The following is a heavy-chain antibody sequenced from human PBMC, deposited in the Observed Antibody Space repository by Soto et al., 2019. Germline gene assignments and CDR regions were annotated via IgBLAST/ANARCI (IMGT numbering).Heavy chain of an antibody. Sequence: EVQLVESGGGLVQPGGSLRLSCAASGFTFSSYSMNWVRQAPGKGLEWVSYISSSSSTIYYADSVKGRFTISRDNAKNALYLQMKSLRDEDTAVYYCSRDGGSLGYWGQGTLVTVSS. CDR2: ISSSSSTI. CDR3: SRDGGSLGY. CDR1: GFTFSSYS. D-gene: IGHD1-26*01. J-gene: IGHJ4*02. V-gene: IGHV3-48*02.